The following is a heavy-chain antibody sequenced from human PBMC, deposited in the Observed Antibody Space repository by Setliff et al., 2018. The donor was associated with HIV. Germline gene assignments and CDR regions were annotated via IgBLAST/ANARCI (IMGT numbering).Heavy chain of an antibody. D-gene: IGHD3-3*01. CDR2: VDPEDGET. CDR3: ARGRDFWNGYYDFDS. Sequence: ASVKVSCKASGYTFIDYYMHWVQQAPGKGLEWMGRVDPEDGETIYAEKFQGRVTITADTSTGTAYMELSSLRYDDTAVYYCARGRDFWNGYYDFDSWGQGTLVTVSS. V-gene: IGHV1-69-2*01. CDR1: GYTFIDYY. J-gene: IGHJ4*02.